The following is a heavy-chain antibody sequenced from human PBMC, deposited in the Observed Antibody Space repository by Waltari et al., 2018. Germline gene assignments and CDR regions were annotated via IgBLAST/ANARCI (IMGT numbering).Heavy chain of an antibody. J-gene: IGHJ4*02. V-gene: IGHV4-4*02. Sequence: HLQESGPGLVKPSGTLSLICAVSGDSMSPSHWWSWGRQPPGRGLEWIGQVHGSGKTNYNPSFASRVTVSLDTSTYHIALKVTSATAADTALYYCARDRGRGLYLDTWGRGILVTVSP. D-gene: IGHD2-15*01. CDR1: GDSMSPSHW. CDR2: VHGSGKT. CDR3: ARDRGRGLYLDT.